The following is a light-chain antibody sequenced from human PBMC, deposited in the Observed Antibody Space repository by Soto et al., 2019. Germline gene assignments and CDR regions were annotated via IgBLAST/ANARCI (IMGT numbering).Light chain of an antibody. CDR3: QQYNGDSRT. CDR2: GAS. CDR1: QNVGTS. V-gene: IGKV1-5*03. Sequence: DIQMTQSPSTLSASVGDRITITCRAGQNVGTSLAWYQQKPGIAPKLLIHGASNLQNGIPLRFSGGGSGTEFSLTISSLQPDDFATYYCQQYNGDSRTFGQGTKVEVK. J-gene: IGKJ1*01.